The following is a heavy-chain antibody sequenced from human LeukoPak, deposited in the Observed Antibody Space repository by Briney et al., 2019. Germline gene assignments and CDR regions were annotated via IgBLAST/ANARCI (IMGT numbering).Heavy chain of an antibody. CDR2: INTSGGNT. CDR1: GYTFTSYY. CDR3: ARDPQATVYRRGHIDY. Sequence: ASLKVSCKAFGYTFTSYYLHWVRQSPGHRFEWMGIINTSGGNTSYAQKVQGRVTMTRDMSTSTLYMELSGLRSEDTAVYYCARDPQATVYRRGHIDYWGQGTLVTVSS. V-gene: IGHV1-46*01. J-gene: IGHJ4*02. D-gene: IGHD1-26*01.